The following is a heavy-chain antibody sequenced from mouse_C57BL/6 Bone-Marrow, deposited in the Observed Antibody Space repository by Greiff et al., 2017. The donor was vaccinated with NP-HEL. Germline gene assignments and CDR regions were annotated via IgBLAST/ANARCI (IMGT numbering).Heavy chain of an antibody. CDR2: ISDGGSYT. V-gene: IGHV5-4*01. Sequence: EVQVVESGGGLVKPGGSLKLSCAASGFTFSSYAMSWVRQTPEKRLEWVATISDGGSYTYYPDNVKGRFTISRDNAKNNLYLQMSHLKSEDTAMYYCARGEDCFYYFDYWGQGTTLTVSS. J-gene: IGHJ2*01. CDR1: GFTFSSYA. CDR3: ARGEDCFYYFDY.